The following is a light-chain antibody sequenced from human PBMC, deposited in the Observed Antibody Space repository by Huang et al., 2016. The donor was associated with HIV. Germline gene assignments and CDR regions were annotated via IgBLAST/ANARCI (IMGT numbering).Light chain of an antibody. CDR1: QDIGTY. CDR2: GAS. J-gene: IGKJ5*01. V-gene: IGKV1-9*01. CDR3: QQLHAYPIT. Sequence: HLTQSPPSLSASVGDSVFISCRASQDIGTYLAWDQQRTGRAPKLLISGASTLQTGVPSRFSGDAAGTFFTLFITDLQPEDFATYYCQQLHAYPITFGQGTRLDIK.